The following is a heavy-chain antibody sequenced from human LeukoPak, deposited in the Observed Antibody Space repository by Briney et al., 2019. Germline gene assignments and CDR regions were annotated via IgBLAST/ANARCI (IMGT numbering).Heavy chain of an antibody. D-gene: IGHD3-10*01. J-gene: IGHJ3*02. CDR3: ARNIWFGESADAFDI. Sequence: GASVKVSCKASGYTFTSYDINWVRQATGQGLEWMGWIYPKSGGTNYAQKFQGRVTMTRDTSISTAYMELSRLRSDDTALYYCARNIWFGESADAFDIWGQGTLVTVFS. V-gene: IGHV1-2*02. CDR2: IYPKSGGT. CDR1: GYTFTSYD.